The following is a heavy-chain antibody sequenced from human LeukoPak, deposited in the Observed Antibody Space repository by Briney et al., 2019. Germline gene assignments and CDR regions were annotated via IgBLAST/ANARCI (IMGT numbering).Heavy chain of an antibody. V-gene: IGHV3-30*02. CDR3: ATLYCSSTSCYFHYYYYMDV. CDR1: GFTFSSYG. Sequence: PGGSLRLSCAASGFTFSSYGMHWVRQAPGKGLEWVAFIRYDGSNKYYADSMKGRFTISRDNSKNTLYLQMNSLRAEDTAVYYCATLYCSSTSCYFHYYYYMDVWGKGTTVTVSS. D-gene: IGHD2-2*01. CDR2: IRYDGSNK. J-gene: IGHJ6*03.